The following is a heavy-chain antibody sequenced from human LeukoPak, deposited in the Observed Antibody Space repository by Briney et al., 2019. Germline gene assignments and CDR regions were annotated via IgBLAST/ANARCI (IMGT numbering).Heavy chain of an antibody. CDR2: IKGDGSDK. D-gene: IGHD1-26*01. V-gene: IGHV3-7*01. CDR3: ARDGGHSADY. J-gene: IGHJ4*02. Sequence: GSLRLCCAASGFTFSSYWMFWVRQAPGKGLEWVATIKGDGSDKYYVDSVKGRFTISRDNAKNSLFLQMNSLRAEDTAVYYCARDGGHSADYWGQGTQVTVSS. CDR1: GFTFSSYW.